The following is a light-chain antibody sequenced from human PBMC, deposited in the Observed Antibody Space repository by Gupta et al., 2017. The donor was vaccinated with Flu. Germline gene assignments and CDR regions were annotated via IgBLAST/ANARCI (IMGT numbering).Light chain of an antibody. Sequence: GTSSDVGGYNYVSWYQQYPGKAPKLMIYEVSKRPSGVPDRFSGSKSGNTASLTVSGLQAEDEADYYCSSYAGSNNVFGTGTKVTVL. CDR3: SSYAGSNNV. J-gene: IGLJ1*01. V-gene: IGLV2-8*01. CDR1: SSDVGGYNY. CDR2: EVS.